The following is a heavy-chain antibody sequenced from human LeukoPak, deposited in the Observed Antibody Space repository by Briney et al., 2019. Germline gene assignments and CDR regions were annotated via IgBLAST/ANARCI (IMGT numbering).Heavy chain of an antibody. V-gene: IGHV3-48*03. Sequence: GGSLRLSCAASGFTFSSYEKNWVRQAPGKGLEWVSYVSSSGSTIYYADSVKGRFTISRDNAKNSLYLPMNSLRAEDTAVYYCARDTPETIVGATYWGQGTLVTVSS. CDR3: ARDTPETIVGATY. CDR1: GFTFSSYE. CDR2: VSSSGSTI. J-gene: IGHJ4*02. D-gene: IGHD1-26*01.